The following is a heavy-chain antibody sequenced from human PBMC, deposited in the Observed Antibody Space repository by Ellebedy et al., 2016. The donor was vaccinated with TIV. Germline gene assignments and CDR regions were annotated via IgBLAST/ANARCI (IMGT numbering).Heavy chain of an antibody. D-gene: IGHD2-21*02. J-gene: IGHJ6*02. CDR1: GYTFTSSH. Sequence: AASVKVSCQASGYTFTSSHIHWARQAPGQGLEWMGIINPRGGGTNYAPTFPGRVTMTSDPSTSTVYMEVSNLRAEDTAVYYCARTRHNVVMTGTQVHNYYYGMDVWGQGTTVIVSS. CDR2: INPRGGGT. V-gene: IGHV1-46*01. CDR3: ARTRHNVVMTGTQVHNYYYGMDV.